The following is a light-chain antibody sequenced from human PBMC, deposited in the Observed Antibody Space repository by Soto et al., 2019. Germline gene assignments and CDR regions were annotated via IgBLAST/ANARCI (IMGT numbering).Light chain of an antibody. CDR2: DAS. Sequence: DIQMTQSPSTLSASVGDRVTISCRASQTISNWLAWYQQKPGKAPKLLIYDASSLESGVPSRFSGSGSGTEFTLTISSLQPEDFATYYCQQYNGYFRTFGQGTKLEIK. V-gene: IGKV1-5*01. J-gene: IGKJ2*01. CDR1: QTISNW. CDR3: QQYNGYFRT.